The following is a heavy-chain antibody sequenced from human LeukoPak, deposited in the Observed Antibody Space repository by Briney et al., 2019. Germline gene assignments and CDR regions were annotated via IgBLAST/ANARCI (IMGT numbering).Heavy chain of an antibody. J-gene: IGHJ4*02. D-gene: IGHD4-11*01. CDR1: GFTFSSYE. CDR3: ARPSPYSDYVFDY. CDR2: ISSSGSTI. Sequence: GGSLRLSCAASGFTFSSYEMNWVRQAPGRGRGGVSYISSSGSTIYYADSVKGRFTISRDNAENSLYLQMNSLRADDTAVYYCARPSPYSDYVFDYWGRGTLVTVSS. V-gene: IGHV3-48*03.